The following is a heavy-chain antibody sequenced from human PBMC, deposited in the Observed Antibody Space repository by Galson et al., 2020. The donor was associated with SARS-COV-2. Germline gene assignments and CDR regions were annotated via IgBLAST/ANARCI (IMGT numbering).Heavy chain of an antibody. J-gene: IGHJ4*02. Sequence: ASVKVSCKASGYTFTGYYMHWLRQAPGQGLEWMGWINPNSGGANYAQNFQGRVTMTGDTSIRTAYMELSRLRSADTAIYYCARGPGWQHIFDYWGQGTLVTVSP. D-gene: IGHD2-15*01. CDR2: INPNSGGA. CDR3: ARGPGWQHIFDY. V-gene: IGHV1-2*02. CDR1: GYTFTGYY.